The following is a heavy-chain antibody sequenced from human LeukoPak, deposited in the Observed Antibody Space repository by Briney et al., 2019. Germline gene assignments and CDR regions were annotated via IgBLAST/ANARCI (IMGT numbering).Heavy chain of an antibody. CDR3: ARKGSITIFGVVTPANWFDP. CDR2: ISAYNGNT. J-gene: IGHJ5*02. D-gene: IGHD3-3*01. CDR1: GYTFTSYG. V-gene: IGHV1-18*01. Sequence: ASVKVSCKASGYTFTSYGISWVRQAPGQGPEWMGWISAYNGNTNYAQKLQGRVTMTTDTSTSTAYMELRSLRSDDTAVYYCARKGSITIFGVVTPANWFDPWGQGTLVTVPS.